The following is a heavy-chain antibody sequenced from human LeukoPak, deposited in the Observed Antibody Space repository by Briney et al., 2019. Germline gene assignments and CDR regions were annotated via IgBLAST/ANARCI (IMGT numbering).Heavy chain of an antibody. D-gene: IGHD4-17*01. Sequence: SETLSLTCTVSGGSISSSSYYWSWIRQPPGKGLEWIGYIYYSGSTTYNPSLKSRVTISVDTSKNQFSLKLSSVTAADTAVYYCAKYGDYEVNWFDPWGQGALVTVSS. J-gene: IGHJ5*02. V-gene: IGHV4-61*05. CDR3: AKYGDYEVNWFDP. CDR1: GGSISSSSYY. CDR2: IYYSGST.